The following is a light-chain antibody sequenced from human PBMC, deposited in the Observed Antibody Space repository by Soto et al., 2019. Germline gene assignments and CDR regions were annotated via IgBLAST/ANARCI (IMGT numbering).Light chain of an antibody. J-gene: IGLJ1*01. V-gene: IGLV2-14*01. CDR3: SSYTRSSTL. CDR1: SSDVGGYNY. Sequence: QSALTQPASVSGSPGQSITISCTGTSSDVGGYNYVSWYQQHPGKAPKLMIYAVTDRPSGVSSRFSGSKSGNTASLTISGLQAEDEADYYCSSYTRSSTLFGTGTXVT. CDR2: AVT.